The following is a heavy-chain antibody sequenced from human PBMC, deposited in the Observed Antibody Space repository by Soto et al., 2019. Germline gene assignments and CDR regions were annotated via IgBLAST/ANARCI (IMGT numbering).Heavy chain of an antibody. CDR1: GFTFDDYA. CDR3: AKDREMVYSSGWYGFDY. J-gene: IGHJ4*02. CDR2: ISWNSGSI. D-gene: IGHD6-19*01. Sequence: VQLVESGGGLVQPGRSLRLSCAASGFTFDDYAMHWVRQAPGKGLEWVSGISWNSGSIGYADSVKGRFTISRDNAKNSLYLQMNSLRTEDTALYYCAKDREMVYSSGWYGFDYWGQGTLVTVSS. V-gene: IGHV3-9*01.